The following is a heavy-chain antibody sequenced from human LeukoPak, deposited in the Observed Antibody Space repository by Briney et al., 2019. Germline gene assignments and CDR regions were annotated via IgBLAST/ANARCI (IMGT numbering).Heavy chain of an antibody. V-gene: IGHV3-30*18. Sequence: GRSLRLSCAASGFTFSSYGMHWVRQAPGKGLEWVAVISYDGSNKYYADSVKGRFTISRDNSKNTLYLQMNSLRAEDTAVYYCAKDPSTTPSSYWGQGTLVTVSS. CDR3: AKDPSTTPSSY. D-gene: IGHD4-17*01. J-gene: IGHJ4*02. CDR1: GFTFSSYG. CDR2: ISYDGSNK.